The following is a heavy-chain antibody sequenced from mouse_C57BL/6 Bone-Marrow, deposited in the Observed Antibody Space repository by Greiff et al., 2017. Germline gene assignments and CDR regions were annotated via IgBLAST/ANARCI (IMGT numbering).Heavy chain of an antibody. J-gene: IGHJ1*03. CDR1: GYTFTSYW. D-gene: IGHD2-14*01. CDR2: IYPGSGST. CDR3: ARRGGGTGYFDV. Sequence: QVQLQQPGAELVKPGASVKMSCKASGYTFTSYWITWVKQRPGQGLEWIGDIYPGSGSTNYNEKFKSKATLTVDTSSSTAYMQLSSLTSEDSAVYYFARRGGGTGYFDVWGTGTTVTVSS. V-gene: IGHV1-55*01.